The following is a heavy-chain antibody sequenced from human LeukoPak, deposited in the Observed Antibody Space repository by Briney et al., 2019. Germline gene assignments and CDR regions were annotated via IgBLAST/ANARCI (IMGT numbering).Heavy chain of an antibody. CDR1: GGTFSSYA. CDR2: IIPIFGTA. V-gene: IGHV1-69*13. Sequence: ASVKVSCKASGGTFSSYAISWVRQAPGQGLEWMGGIIPIFGTANYAQKFQGRVTITADESTSTAYMGLSSLRSEDTAVYYCARGYSYGYYFDYWGQGTLVTVSS. J-gene: IGHJ4*02. D-gene: IGHD5-18*01. CDR3: ARGYSYGYYFDY.